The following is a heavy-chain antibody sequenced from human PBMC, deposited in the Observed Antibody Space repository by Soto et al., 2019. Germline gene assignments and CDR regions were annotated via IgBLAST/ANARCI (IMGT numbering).Heavy chain of an antibody. CDR3: SLNHCAGGGCYDRDY. CDR2: ISSGGSP. J-gene: IGHJ1*01. Sequence: VQLQESGPGLVKPSQTLPLTCDVSDESVTSPGNYWNWIRQRPDTGLEWIGYISSGGSPFYNPSLMRRVSISLDTSKIVISLPLRSVTAADTAVYYCSLNHCAGGGCYDRDYWGRGTRVTVSS. CDR1: DESVTSPGNY. V-gene: IGHV4-31*11. D-gene: IGHD2-15*01.